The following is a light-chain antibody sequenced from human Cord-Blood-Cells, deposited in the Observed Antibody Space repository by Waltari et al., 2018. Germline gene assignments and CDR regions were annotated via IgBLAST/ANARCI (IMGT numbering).Light chain of an antibody. CDR2: LGS. V-gene: IGKV2-28*01. CDR3: MQALQTRYS. CDR1: QSRLHSNGYNY. Sequence: DIVMTQSPLSLPVTPGEPASISCRSSQSRLHSNGYNYLGWYLQKPGQSPQLLIYLGSNRATGVPDRFSGSGSGTDFTLKISRVEAEDVGVYYCMQALQTRYSFGQGTKLEIK. J-gene: IGKJ2*03.